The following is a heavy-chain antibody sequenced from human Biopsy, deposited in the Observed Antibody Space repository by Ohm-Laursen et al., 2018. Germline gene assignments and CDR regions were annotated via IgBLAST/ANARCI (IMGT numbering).Heavy chain of an antibody. D-gene: IGHD6-6*01. CDR3: ARDSSRRAREGGMDV. J-gene: IGHJ6*02. CDR1: GLRDSSYE. Sequence: LRLCCTAAGLRDSSYERNWVGEARGKGREWVAYISESSSHIYDADSVRGRFTVARDIAKNSLYLQLNSLRVEDTAVYYCARDSSRRAREGGMDVWGQGTTVTVSS. V-gene: IGHV3-21*01. CDR2: ISESSSHI.